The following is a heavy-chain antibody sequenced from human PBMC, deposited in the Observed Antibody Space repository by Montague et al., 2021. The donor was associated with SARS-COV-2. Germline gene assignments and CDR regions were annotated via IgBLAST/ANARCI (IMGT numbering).Heavy chain of an antibody. CDR3: ARVGRGSSWYEVAFDI. J-gene: IGHJ3*02. Sequence: SETLSLTCTVSGGSISRYSWTWIRQPPGKGLEWIGYIYNSGSTNXNPSFTGRVTISVDTSKNQFSLKLSSVAAADTAVYYCARVGRGSSWYEVAFDIWGQGTMVTVPS. V-gene: IGHV4-59*01. CDR2: IYNSGST. D-gene: IGHD6-13*01. CDR1: GGSISRYS.